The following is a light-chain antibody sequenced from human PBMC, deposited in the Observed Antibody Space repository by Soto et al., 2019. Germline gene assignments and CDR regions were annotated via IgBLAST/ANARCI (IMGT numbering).Light chain of an antibody. CDR1: SGHSSYA. J-gene: IGLJ2*01. CDR2: LNSDGSH. V-gene: IGLV4-69*01. CDR3: QTWGADSVI. Sequence: QLVLTQSPSASASLGASVKLTCTLRSGHSSYAIAWHQQQPEKGPRFLMKLNSDGSHSKGDGISDRFSGSSSGAERYLTIXXXXXXXXXXYYCQTWGADSVIFGGGTKLTVL.